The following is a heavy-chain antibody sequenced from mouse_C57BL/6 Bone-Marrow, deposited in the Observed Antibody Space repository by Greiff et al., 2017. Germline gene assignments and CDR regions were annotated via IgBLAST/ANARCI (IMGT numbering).Heavy chain of an antibody. Sequence: LVESGAELVRPGASVKLSCKASGYTFTDYYINWVKQRPGQGLEWIARIYPGSGNTYYNEKFKGKATLTAEKSSSTAYMQLSSLTSEDSAVYFCARPGMDYWGQGTSVTVSS. CDR2: IYPGSGNT. CDR3: ARPGMDY. CDR1: GYTFTDYY. J-gene: IGHJ4*01. V-gene: IGHV1-76*01.